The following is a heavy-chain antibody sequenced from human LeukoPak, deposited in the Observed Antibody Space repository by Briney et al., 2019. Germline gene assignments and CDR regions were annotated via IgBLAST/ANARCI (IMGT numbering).Heavy chain of an antibody. Sequence: SETLSPTCTVSGGSISSSSYYWGWIRQPPGKGLEWIGTMYYSGNTYYNPSLKSRVTISVDTSKNQFSLKLSSVTAADMAVYYCASLMPGGSYSDYFDYWGQGTLVTVSS. D-gene: IGHD1-26*01. CDR1: GGSISSSSYY. J-gene: IGHJ4*02. CDR2: MYYSGNT. V-gene: IGHV4-39*01. CDR3: ASLMPGGSYSDYFDY.